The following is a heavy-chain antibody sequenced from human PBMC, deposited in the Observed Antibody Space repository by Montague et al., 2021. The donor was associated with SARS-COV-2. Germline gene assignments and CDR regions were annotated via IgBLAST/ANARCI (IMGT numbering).Heavy chain of an antibody. V-gene: IGHV4-4*07. CDR3: ARDVVAAPGTFDY. CDR1: GDSISYFY. CDR2: VSASGST. D-gene: IGHD6-13*01. Sequence: SETLSLTCTVSGDSISYFYWSWIRQPAGKGLEWIGRVSASGSTNYNPSLNSRVTMSVDTSKKQFSLRLSPVTAADTAVYYCARDVVAAPGTFDYWGQGTLVTDSS. J-gene: IGHJ4*02.